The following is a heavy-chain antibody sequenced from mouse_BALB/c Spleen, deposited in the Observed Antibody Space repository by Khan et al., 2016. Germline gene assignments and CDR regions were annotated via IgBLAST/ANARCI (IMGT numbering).Heavy chain of an antibody. V-gene: IGHV3-8*02. CDR1: GDSITSGH. CDR2: ISHSGDS. Sequence: EVQLQESGPSLAKPSQTLSLTCSVTGDSITSGHWNWIRKFPGNKFDFMGYISHSGDSYYKPSLKSRISITRDTSKNQYYLQLNSVTTEDTATYYCATWDYYGSAFAYWGQGTLVTVSA. CDR3: ATWDYYGSAFAY. J-gene: IGHJ3*01. D-gene: IGHD1-2*01.